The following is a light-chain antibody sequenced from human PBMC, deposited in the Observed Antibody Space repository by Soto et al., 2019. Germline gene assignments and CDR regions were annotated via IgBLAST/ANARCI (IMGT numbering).Light chain of an antibody. CDR3: QQYYSYPPT. J-gene: IGKJ1*01. CDR2: AAS. V-gene: IGKV1-8*01. CDR1: RGISSY. Sequence: AIRMTQSPSSLSASTGDRVTITCRASRGISSYLAWYQQKPGKAPKLLIYAASTLQSGVPSRFSGSGSGTDFTLTISCLQSEDFATYYCQQYYSYPPTFGQGTKVEIK.